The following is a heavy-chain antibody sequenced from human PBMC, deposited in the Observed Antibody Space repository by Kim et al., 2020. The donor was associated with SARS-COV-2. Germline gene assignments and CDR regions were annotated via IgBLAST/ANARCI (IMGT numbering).Heavy chain of an antibody. V-gene: IGHV5-10-1*01. Sequence: YRPSFQGNVTISADKSISTAYLQWSSLKASDTAMYYCARWDLSSSGRGDDYWGQGTLVTVSS. D-gene: IGHD6-6*01. CDR3: ARWDLSSSGRGDDY. J-gene: IGHJ4*02.